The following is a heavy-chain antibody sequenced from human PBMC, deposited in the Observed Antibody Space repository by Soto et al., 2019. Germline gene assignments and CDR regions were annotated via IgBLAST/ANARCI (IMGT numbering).Heavy chain of an antibody. V-gene: IGHV3-23*01. J-gene: IGHJ4*02. CDR2: ISGGGGAT. CDR3: AKSEPYGSGCYYFDY. CDR1: GFTFSRNA. D-gene: IGHD1-26*01. Sequence: EVQLLESGGGLVQPGGSLRLSCAASGFTFSRNAMSWVRQAPGKGLEWVSGISGGGGATYYADSVKGRFTISRDNSKNTLYLQMNSLRAEDTAIYYCAKSEPYGSGCYYFDYWGQGTLVTVSS.